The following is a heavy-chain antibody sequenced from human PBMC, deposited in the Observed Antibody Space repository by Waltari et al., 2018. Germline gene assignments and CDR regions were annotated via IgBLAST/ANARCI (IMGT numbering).Heavy chain of an antibody. CDR3: APRPYGSGSYSFDY. V-gene: IGHV3-23*01. CDR2: ISGSGDST. CDR1: GGSFSGYY. J-gene: IGHJ4*02. D-gene: IGHD3-10*01. Sequence: VQLQQWGAGLLKPSETLSLTCAVYGGSFSGYYWSWIRQAPGKGLEWVSGISGSGDSTYYADSVKGRCTISRDNSKNTLYLQMKSLRAEDTAVYYCAPRPYGSGSYSFDYWGQGTLVTVSS.